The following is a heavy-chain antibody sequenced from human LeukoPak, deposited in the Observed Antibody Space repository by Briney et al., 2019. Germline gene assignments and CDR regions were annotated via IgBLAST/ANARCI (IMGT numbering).Heavy chain of an antibody. CDR2: ISGSGGST. Sequence: GGSLRLPCAASGFTFSSYAMSWVRQAPGKGLEWVSAISGSGGSTYYADSVKGRFTISRDNSKNTLYLQMNSLRAEDTAVYYCAKSHLTGTDYYYYGMDVWGQGTTVTVSS. D-gene: IGHD1-7*01. CDR3: AKSHLTGTDYYYYGMDV. V-gene: IGHV3-23*01. CDR1: GFTFSSYA. J-gene: IGHJ6*02.